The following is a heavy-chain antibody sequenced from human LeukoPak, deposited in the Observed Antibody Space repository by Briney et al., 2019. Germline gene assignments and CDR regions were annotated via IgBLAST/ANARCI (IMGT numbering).Heavy chain of an antibody. J-gene: IGHJ4*02. CDR2: ISGDGSSI. D-gene: IGHD6-13*01. CDR1: GFTFSNYY. V-gene: IGHV3-74*01. CDR3: AKAGGSSWYGETFYY. Sequence: GGSLRLSCVASGFTFSNYYMHWVRQVPGKGPVWVSRISGDGSSILYADSVKGRFTISRDNAKNSLYVQMNSLRADDTAVYYCAKAGGSSWYGETFYYWGQGTLVTVSS.